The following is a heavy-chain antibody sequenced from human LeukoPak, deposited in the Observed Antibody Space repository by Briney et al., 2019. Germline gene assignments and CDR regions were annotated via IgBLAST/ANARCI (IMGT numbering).Heavy chain of an antibody. J-gene: IGHJ6*03. CDR2: IIPIFGTA. CDR3: ARGVFEQLGMGYYYYYMDV. V-gene: IGHV1-69*05. Sequence: SVKVSCKASGGTFSSYAISWVRQAPGQGLEWMGGIIPIFGTANYAQKFQGRVTITTDESTSTAYMELSSLRSEDTAVYYCARGVFEQLGMGYYYYYMDVWGKGTTVTVSS. D-gene: IGHD7-27*01. CDR1: GGTFSSYA.